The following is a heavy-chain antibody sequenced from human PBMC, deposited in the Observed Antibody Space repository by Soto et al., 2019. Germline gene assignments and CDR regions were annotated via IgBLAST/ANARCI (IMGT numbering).Heavy chain of an antibody. V-gene: IGHV4-30-2*01. J-gene: IGHJ6*02. CDR3: ACIFSGGYSDCFYYYGMDV. CDR1: GGSISSGGYS. Sequence: SETLSLTCAVSGGSISSGGYSWSWIRQPPGKGLEWIGYMYHSGSTYYNPSLKSRVTISVDTSKNQFSLKLSSVTAADTAVYYCACIFSGGYSDCFYYYGMDVWGPGTTVTVSS. D-gene: IGHD5-18*01. CDR2: MYHSGST.